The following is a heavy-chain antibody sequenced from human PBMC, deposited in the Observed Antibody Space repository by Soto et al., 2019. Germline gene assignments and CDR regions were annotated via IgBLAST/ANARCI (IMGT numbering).Heavy chain of an antibody. J-gene: IGHJ3*02. CDR1: VGTFSSYA. CDR3: ATSSGLTMVRGVGAFDI. V-gene: IGHV1-69*06. Sequence: SVKVTCKASVGTFSSYAISWVRQAPGQGLEWMGGIIPIFGTANYAQKFQGRVTITADKSTSTAYMELSSLRSEDTAVYYCATSSGLTMVRGVGAFDIWGQGTMVTVSS. D-gene: IGHD3-10*01. CDR2: IIPIFGTA.